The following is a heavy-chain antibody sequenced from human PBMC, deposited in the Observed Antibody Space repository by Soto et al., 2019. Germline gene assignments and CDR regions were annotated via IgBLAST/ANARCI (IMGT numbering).Heavy chain of an antibody. CDR2: ISPSGTTI. CDR1: GFTFSDHY. V-gene: IGHV3-11*01. CDR3: ARGHYGLDV. J-gene: IGHJ6*02. Sequence: GGSLRLSCAASGFTFSDHYITWIRQAPGKGLEWVSYISPSGTTIYYADSVKGRFTISRDNAKNSLYLQMNSLGAEDTAMYYCARGHYGLDVWGQGTTVTVSS.